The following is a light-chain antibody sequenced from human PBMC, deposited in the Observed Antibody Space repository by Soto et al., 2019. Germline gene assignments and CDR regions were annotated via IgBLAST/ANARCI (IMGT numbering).Light chain of an antibody. Sequence: EIVLTQSPGILSLSPGQRATLSCRASQSITSSYLAWYQQKPGQAPRLVIFAASSRAPGIPDRFSGSGSGTDFTLTISRLEPDYFAVFYCQQYGTSPTTFGQGTEVDIK. J-gene: IGKJ1*01. CDR3: QQYGTSPTT. CDR1: QSITSSY. CDR2: AAS. V-gene: IGKV3-20*01.